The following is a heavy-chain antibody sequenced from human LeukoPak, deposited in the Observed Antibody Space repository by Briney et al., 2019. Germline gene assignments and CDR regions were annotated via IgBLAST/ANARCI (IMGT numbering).Heavy chain of an antibody. CDR1: GFTLSSYA. CDR2: ICASGGST. V-gene: IGHV3-23*01. CDR3: AKVISSSCGICGY. D-gene: IGHD6-13*01. Sequence: GGSLRLSCAASGFTLSSYAMSWVRQAPGKGLDWVSAICASGGSTYYADSVKGRFNISRDTSKNTLYLQMNSLRAEDTAVYYCAKVISSSCGICGYWRQGTLVTVSS. J-gene: IGHJ4*02.